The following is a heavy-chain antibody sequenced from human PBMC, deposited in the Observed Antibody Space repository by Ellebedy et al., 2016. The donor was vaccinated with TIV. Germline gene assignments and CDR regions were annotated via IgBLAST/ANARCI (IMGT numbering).Heavy chain of an antibody. Sequence: AASVKVSCKASRYSFTGYYIHWVRQAPGQGLEWMGWINPNSGGTDYAQKFQGRVTLTRDTYINPAYMELSRLRSDDTAVYYCARRERITDTVVVPAGVASHYYGLDVWGQGTTVTVSS. V-gene: IGHV1-2*02. J-gene: IGHJ6*02. CDR3: ARRERITDTVVVPAGVASHYYGLDV. D-gene: IGHD2-2*01. CDR1: RYSFTGYY. CDR2: INPNSGGT.